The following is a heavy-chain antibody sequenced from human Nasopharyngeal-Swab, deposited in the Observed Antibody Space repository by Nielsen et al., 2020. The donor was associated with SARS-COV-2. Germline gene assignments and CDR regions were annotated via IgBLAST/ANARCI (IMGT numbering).Heavy chain of an antibody. CDR1: GFTFSSYW. J-gene: IGHJ4*02. CDR2: ISSSSSYI. D-gene: IGHD6-6*01. Sequence: GESLKISCAASGFTFSSYWMSWVRQAPGKGLEWVSSISSSSSYIYYADSVKGRFTISRDNAKNSLYLQMNSLRAEDTAVYYCARGAPYSSSSGDFDYWGQGTPVTVSS. V-gene: IGHV3-21*01. CDR3: ARGAPYSSSSGDFDY.